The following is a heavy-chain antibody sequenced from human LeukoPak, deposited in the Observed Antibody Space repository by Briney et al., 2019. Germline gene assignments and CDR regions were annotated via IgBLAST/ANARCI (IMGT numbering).Heavy chain of an antibody. D-gene: IGHD4-17*01. CDR2: IKQDASQ. V-gene: IGHV3-7*01. Sequence: GGSLRLSCAASGFTFSRHWMGWVRRAPGKGLEWVANIKQDASQYYVDSVRGRFIISRDNAKNSLSLQMNSLILEDTAVYYCARGPDFGDRLDYFDYWGQGTLVTVSS. J-gene: IGHJ4*02. CDR1: GFTFSRHW. CDR3: ARGPDFGDRLDYFDY.